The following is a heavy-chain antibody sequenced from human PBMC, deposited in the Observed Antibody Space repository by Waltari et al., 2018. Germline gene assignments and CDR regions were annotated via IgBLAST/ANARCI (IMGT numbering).Heavy chain of an antibody. Sequence: EVQLVETGGGSIQPGGSLRLSCAASGLTVSNNYLSWVRQAPGKGLEGGSCIYSGGITHYADSVKGRFTISRDNSKNTLYLQMNSLRAEDTAVYYCATSPSRSFWGQGTLVTVSS. CDR1: GLTVSNNY. CDR2: IYSGGIT. CDR3: ATSPSRSF. V-gene: IGHV3-53*02. J-gene: IGHJ4*02.